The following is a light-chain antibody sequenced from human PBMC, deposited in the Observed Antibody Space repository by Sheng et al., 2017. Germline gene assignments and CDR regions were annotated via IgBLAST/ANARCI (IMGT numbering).Light chain of an antibody. CDR3: QSYDSSLSAFXV. J-gene: IGLJ1*01. CDR1: SSNIGAGYD. CDR2: GNS. V-gene: IGLV1-40*01. Sequence: QSVLTQPPSVSGAPGQRVTISCTGSSSNIGAGYDVHWYQQLPGTAPKLLIYGNSNRPSGVPDRFSGSKSGTSASLAITGLQAEDEADYYCQSYDSSLSAFXVFGTGTKVTV.